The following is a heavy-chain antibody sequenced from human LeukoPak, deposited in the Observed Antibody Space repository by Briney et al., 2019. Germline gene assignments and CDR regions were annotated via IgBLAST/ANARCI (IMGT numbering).Heavy chain of an antibody. J-gene: IGHJ4*02. Sequence: GRSLRLSCAASGFTFSSYAMRWVRQAPGKGLEWVAVISYDGSNKYYADSVKGRFTISRDNSKNTLYLQMNSLRAEDTAVYYCARDLDIVATIVFDYWGQGTLVTVSS. CDR2: ISYDGSNK. D-gene: IGHD5-12*01. CDR3: ARDLDIVATIVFDY. V-gene: IGHV3-30*04. CDR1: GFTFSSYA.